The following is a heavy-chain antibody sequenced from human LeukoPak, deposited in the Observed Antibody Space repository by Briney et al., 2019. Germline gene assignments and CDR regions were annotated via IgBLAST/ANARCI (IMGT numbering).Heavy chain of an antibody. Sequence: ASVKVSCKASGYTFTTYGLSWVRQAPGQGLEWLGWISTYDDNIKYAQNLQGRLTLTIDTSTSTAYMELSSLRSEDKAVYYCTLYNYWGQGTLVTVSS. CDR1: GYTFTTYG. J-gene: IGHJ4*02. CDR3: TLYNY. V-gene: IGHV1-18*01. CDR2: ISTYDDNI. D-gene: IGHD1-14*01.